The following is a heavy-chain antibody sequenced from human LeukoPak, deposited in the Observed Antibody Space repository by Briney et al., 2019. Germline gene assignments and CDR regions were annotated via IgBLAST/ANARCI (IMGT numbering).Heavy chain of an antibody. CDR3: ARSLRFLEWFPNFDY. J-gene: IGHJ4*02. Sequence: SVKVSCKASGGTFSSYAISWVRQAPGQGLEWMGGIIPIFGTANYAQKFQGRVTITADESTSTAYIELSSLRSEDTAVYYCARSLRFLEWFPNFDYWGQGTLVTVSS. V-gene: IGHV1-69*01. CDR2: IIPIFGTA. D-gene: IGHD3-3*01. CDR1: GGTFSSYA.